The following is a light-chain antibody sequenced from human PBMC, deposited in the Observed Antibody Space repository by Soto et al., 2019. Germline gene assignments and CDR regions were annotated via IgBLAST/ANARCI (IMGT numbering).Light chain of an antibody. J-gene: IGKJ3*01. CDR3: MQALQSRIFT. CDR1: QSLLHSNGYNY. Sequence: DIVMTQSPLSLPVTPGEPASISCRSSQSLLHSNGYNYLDWYLQKPGQSPQLLIYLGSNRASGVPERFSGSGSGTDFTLKISRVQAEDVGVYYCMQALQSRIFTFGPGTKVDIK. CDR2: LGS. V-gene: IGKV2-28*01.